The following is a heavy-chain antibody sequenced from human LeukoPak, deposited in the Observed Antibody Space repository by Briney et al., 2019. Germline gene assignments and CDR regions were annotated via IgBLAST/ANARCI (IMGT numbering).Heavy chain of an antibody. Sequence: GASVKVSCKASGYTFTSYYMHWVRQAPGQGLEWMGIINPSGGSTSYAQKFQGRVTMTRDTSTSTVYMELSSLRSEDTAVYYCARDQNYYGSGSYSISLGFDYRGQGTLVTVSS. CDR1: GYTFTSYY. V-gene: IGHV1-46*01. CDR2: INPSGGST. J-gene: IGHJ4*02. D-gene: IGHD3-10*01. CDR3: ARDQNYYGSGSYSISLGFDY.